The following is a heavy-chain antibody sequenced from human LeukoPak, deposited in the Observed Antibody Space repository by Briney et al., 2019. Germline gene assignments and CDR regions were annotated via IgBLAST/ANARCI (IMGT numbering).Heavy chain of an antibody. CDR3: ARVMVVTTPAYCYYMDV. CDR2: IYYSGST. Sequence: SETLSLTCTVSGGSISSSSYYWGWIRQPPGKGLEWIGSIYYSGSTYYNPSLKSRVTISVDTSKNQFSLKLSSVTAADTAVYYCARVMVVTTPAYCYYMDVWGKGTTVTVSS. J-gene: IGHJ6*03. CDR1: GGSISSSSYY. D-gene: IGHD4/OR15-4a*01. V-gene: IGHV4-39*07.